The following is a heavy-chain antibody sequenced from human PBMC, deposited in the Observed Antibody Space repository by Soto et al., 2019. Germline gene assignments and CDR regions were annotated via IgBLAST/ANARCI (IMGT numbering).Heavy chain of an antibody. Sequence: QVQLVQSGAEVKKPGSSVRVSCEASGGTFSSYTVNWLRQAPGQRLVWMGRIIPILGVTNFAEKFRGRVTISASKQPNIAYMEVTSMRSKGTAVYYRARRLYWGADCYHYHCYGMDVWGQGTTVTVSS. D-gene: IGHD2-21*01. V-gene: IGHV1-69*02. CDR1: GGTFSSYT. J-gene: IGHJ6*02. CDR2: IIPILGVT. CDR3: ARRLYWGADCYHYHCYGMDV.